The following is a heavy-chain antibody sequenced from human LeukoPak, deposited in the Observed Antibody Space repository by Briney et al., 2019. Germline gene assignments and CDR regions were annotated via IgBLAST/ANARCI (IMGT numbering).Heavy chain of an antibody. CDR3: VRDGGYTGGWTYGAGDY. CDR1: GFTFSAYV. CDR2: ISNDGNEK. V-gene: IGHV3-30*04. Sequence: PGGSLRLSCAASGFTFSAYVMHWVRQAPGKGLECVAVISNDGNEKYYADSVKGRFSISRDNSKNTLYLQMNSLRTVDTAVYYCVRDGGYTGGWTYGAGDYWGQGNLVTVSS. J-gene: IGHJ4*01. D-gene: IGHD2-8*02.